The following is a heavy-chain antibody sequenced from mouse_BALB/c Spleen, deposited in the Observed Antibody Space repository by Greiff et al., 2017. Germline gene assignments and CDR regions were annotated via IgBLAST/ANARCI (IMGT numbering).Heavy chain of an antibody. CDR3: TRDNYRDGKGYYAMDY. V-gene: IGHV5-6-4*01. CDR1: GFTFSSYT. Sequence: EVKLVESGGGLVKPGGSLKLSCAASGFTFSSYTMSWVRQTPEKRLEWVATISSGGSYTYYPDSVKGRFIITSDTTKNTLYLQMSSLKSEDTAMYYCTRDNYRDGKGYYAMDYWGQGTSVTVSS. CDR2: ISSGGSYT. J-gene: IGHJ4*01. D-gene: IGHD2-14*01.